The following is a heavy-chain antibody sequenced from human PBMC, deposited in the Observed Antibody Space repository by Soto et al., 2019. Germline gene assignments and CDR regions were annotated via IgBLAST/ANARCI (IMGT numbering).Heavy chain of an antibody. CDR3: ARDGTYYDFWSGYYWAQPHPDHDPYDF. D-gene: IGHD3-3*01. Sequence: GGSLRLSCAASGFTFSSYSMNWVRQAPGKGLEWVSSISSSSSYIYYADSVKGRFTISRDNAKNSLYLQMNSLRAEDTAVYYCARDGTYYDFWSGYYWAQPHPDHDPYDFWGQRTMVTVSS. CDR2: ISSSSSYI. CDR1: GFTFSSYS. V-gene: IGHV3-21*01. J-gene: IGHJ3*01.